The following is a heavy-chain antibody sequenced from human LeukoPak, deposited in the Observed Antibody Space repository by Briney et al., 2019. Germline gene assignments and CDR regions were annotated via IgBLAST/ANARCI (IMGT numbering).Heavy chain of an antibody. V-gene: IGHV3-23*01. J-gene: IGHJ4*02. CDR3: AKDSRVVRYFDWLSSIDYFDY. CDR1: GFIFSSFA. CDR2: ISGSGGST. D-gene: IGHD3-9*01. Sequence: GGSLRLSCTASGFIFSSFAMSWVRQAPGKGLEWVSAISGSGGSTYYADSVKGRFTISRDNSKNTLYLQMNSLRAEDTAVYYCAKDSRVVRYFDWLSSIDYFDYWGQGTLVTVSS.